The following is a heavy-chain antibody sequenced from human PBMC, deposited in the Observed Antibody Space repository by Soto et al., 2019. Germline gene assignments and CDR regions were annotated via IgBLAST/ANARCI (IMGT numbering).Heavy chain of an antibody. CDR1: GYTFTSYA. CDR3: AKVRLGGRGWTHHPDDGFDN. J-gene: IGHJ3*02. D-gene: IGHD6-19*01. Sequence: ASVKVSCKASGYTFTSYAMDWVRQAPGQRLEWMGWINAGNGNTKYSQKFQGRVTITRDTSASTAYMELSSLRSEDTAVYYCAKVRLGGRGWTHHPDDGFDNCGQGTMVTVPS. V-gene: IGHV1-3*01. CDR2: INAGNGNT.